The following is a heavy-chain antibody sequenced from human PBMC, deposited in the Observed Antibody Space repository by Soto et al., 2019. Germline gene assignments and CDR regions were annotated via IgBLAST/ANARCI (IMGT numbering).Heavy chain of an antibody. D-gene: IGHD3-3*01. J-gene: IGHJ4*02. CDR1: GFTFSSYA. V-gene: IGHV3-23*01. Sequence: GGSLRLSCAASGFTFSSYAMSWVRQAPGKGLEWVSAISGSGGSTYYADSVKVRFTISRDISKNTLYLQMNSLRAEDTAVYYCAKDPRSGTYYDFWSGPYYFDYWGQGTLVTVSS. CDR2: ISGSGGST. CDR3: AKDPRSGTYYDFWSGPYYFDY.